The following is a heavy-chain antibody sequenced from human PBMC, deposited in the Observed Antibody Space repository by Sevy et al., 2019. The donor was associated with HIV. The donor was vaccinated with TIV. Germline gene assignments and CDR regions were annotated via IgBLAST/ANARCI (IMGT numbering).Heavy chain of an antibody. D-gene: IGHD3-16*01. CDR1: EFIFTGYW. CDR2: IDQDGSDK. J-gene: IGHJ3*02. CDR3: ARAGGWGNINHSNQILDI. V-gene: IGHV3-7*01. Sequence: GGSLRLSCAASEFIFTGYWMNWVRQAPGKGLEWVANIDQDGSDKRYLDSVRGRFTISRDNANNFLYLQMSSLRADDTAVYYCARAGGWGNINHSNQILDIWGHGTKVTVSS.